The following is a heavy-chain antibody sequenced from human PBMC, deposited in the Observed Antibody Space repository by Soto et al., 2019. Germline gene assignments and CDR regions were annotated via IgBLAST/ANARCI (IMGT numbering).Heavy chain of an antibody. CDR3: AREAAAERNYYGLDV. CDR2: ISGYNGNT. V-gene: IGHV1-18*04. J-gene: IGHJ6*02. CDR1: GYIFNRYG. D-gene: IGHD6-13*01. Sequence: QVQLVQSGPEVRKPGASVKVSCKASGYIFNRYGISWVRQAPGQGLEWMAWISGYNGNTKFGERVQGRVNVTTDTSASTAYMELRSLRSDDTAVYYCAREAAAERNYYGLDVWGQGTTVIVSS.